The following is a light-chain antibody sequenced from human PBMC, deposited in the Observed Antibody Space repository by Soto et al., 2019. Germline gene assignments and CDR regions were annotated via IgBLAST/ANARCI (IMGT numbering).Light chain of an antibody. CDR1: QGISSD. CDR2: AAS. J-gene: IGKJ1*01. Sequence: DIQLTQSPSFLSASVGDRVTITCRASQGISSDLAWYQRKPGKAPNLLIYAASTLQSGVPSRFSGSGSGTEFTLTISSLQPEDFAAYYCQQLYSYPRTFGQGTKVEIK. V-gene: IGKV1-9*01. CDR3: QQLYSYPRT.